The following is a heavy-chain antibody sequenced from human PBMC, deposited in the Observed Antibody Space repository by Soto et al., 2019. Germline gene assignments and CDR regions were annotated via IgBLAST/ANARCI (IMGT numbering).Heavy chain of an antibody. CDR1: GFTFSTYT. Sequence: PGGPLRLASAASGFTFSTYTMSWVRRAPGTGLEWVSYISSSSSTIYSADSVKGRFTISRDNAKNSLYLQMNSLRAEDTAVYYCARGTIFAAPRNWFDPWGQGTLVTVSS. D-gene: IGHD3-3*01. CDR2: ISSSSSTI. V-gene: IGHV3-48*01. J-gene: IGHJ5*02. CDR3: ARGTIFAAPRNWFDP.